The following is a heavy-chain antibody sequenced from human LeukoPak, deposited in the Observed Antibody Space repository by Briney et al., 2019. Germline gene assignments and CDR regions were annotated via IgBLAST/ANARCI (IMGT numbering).Heavy chain of an antibody. V-gene: IGHV3-21*01. CDR3: ARDYPSGYRFDY. D-gene: IGHD5-12*01. CDR1: GFTFSSYS. CDR2: ISSSSSTYM. J-gene: IGHJ4*02. Sequence: GGSLRLSCAASGFTFSSYSMNWVRQAPGKGLEWVSSISSSSSTYMYYADSVKGRFTISRDNAKNSLYLQMNSLRAEDTAVYYCARDYPSGYRFDYWGQGTLLTVSS.